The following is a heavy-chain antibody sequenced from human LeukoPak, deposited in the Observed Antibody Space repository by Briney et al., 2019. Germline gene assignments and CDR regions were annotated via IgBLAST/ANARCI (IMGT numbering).Heavy chain of an antibody. D-gene: IGHD2-2*02. CDR3: ARGYCNSNTCYIAFDV. CDR1: GSTFSSYS. CDR2: ISSSGTTI. J-gene: IGHJ3*01. Sequence: GGSLRLSCAASGSTFSSYSMNWVRQAPGKGLEWVSYISSSGTTIYYADSVKGRFTISRDNPKNSLYLQMNSLRAEDTAVYYCARGYCNSNTCYIAFDVWGQGTMVTVSS. V-gene: IGHV3-48*01.